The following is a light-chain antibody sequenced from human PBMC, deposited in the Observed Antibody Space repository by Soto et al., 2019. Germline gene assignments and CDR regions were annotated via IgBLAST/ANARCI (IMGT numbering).Light chain of an antibody. CDR2: LSSDGSH. Sequence: QLVLPQSPSASASLGASVKLTCTLSSGHSSYAIAWHQQQPEKGPRYLMKLSSDGSHSKGDGIPDRFSGSSSGAERYLTISSLQSEDEADYYCQTWDTGARVVFGGGTKLTV. CDR3: QTWDTGARVV. V-gene: IGLV4-69*01. CDR1: SGHSSYA. J-gene: IGLJ2*01.